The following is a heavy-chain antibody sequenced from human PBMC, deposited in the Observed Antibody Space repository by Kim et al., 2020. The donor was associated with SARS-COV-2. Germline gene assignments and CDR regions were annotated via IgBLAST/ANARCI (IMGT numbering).Heavy chain of an antibody. CDR3: ARTPHYVDYVYYYYSGL. CDR1: GFTFSNYW. D-gene: IGHD4-17*01. CDR2: IKQDGSET. J-gene: IGHJ6*01. Sequence: GGSLRLSCAASGFTFSNYWMNWVHQAPGKGLEWVANIKQDGSETYYVDSVKGRFTISRDNAKNSLYLQLNSLRAEDTAVYYCARTPHYVDYVYYYYSGL. V-gene: IGHV3-7*01.